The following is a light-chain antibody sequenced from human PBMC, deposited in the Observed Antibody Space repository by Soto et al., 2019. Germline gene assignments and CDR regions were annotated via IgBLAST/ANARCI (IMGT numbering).Light chain of an antibody. CDR3: QQTFSNLLS. V-gene: IGKV1-39*01. CDR2: SAS. Sequence: DIQMTQSPSTLSASVGDRVTIPCRASQSISSYLNWYQQKPGKAPKVLISSASTLRGGVPSRFSGTGSGTDFTLTISSLQPEDVATYYCQQTFSNLLSFGGGTKVDI. J-gene: IGKJ4*01. CDR1: QSISSY.